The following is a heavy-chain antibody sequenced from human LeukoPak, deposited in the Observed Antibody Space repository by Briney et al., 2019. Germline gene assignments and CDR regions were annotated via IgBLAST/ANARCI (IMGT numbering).Heavy chain of an antibody. V-gene: IGHV1-2*02. CDR2: INPNSGGT. Sequence: ASVKVSCTASGYTFTGYYMHWVRQAPGQGHEWMGWINPNSGGTSYAQKFQGRVTMTRDTSFSTAYMELSGLRSDDTAVYYCARLDRGRAGGWLPVNYYYYMDVWGKGTTVTVSS. CDR1: GYTFTGYY. D-gene: IGHD3-10*01. J-gene: IGHJ6*03. CDR3: ARLDRGRAGGWLPVNYYYYMDV.